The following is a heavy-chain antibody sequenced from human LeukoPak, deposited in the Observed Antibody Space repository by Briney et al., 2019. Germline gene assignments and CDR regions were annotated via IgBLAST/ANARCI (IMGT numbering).Heavy chain of an antibody. CDR2: IYFSGGT. CDR1: GDSISSSNCY. D-gene: IGHD3-9*01. V-gene: IGHV4-39*01. CDR3: ARCPGSGVRYFDWLGLPYNWFDP. Sequence: SETLSLTCTVSGDSISSSNCYWGWIRQPPGKGLEWIGSIYFSGGTYYNPSLKSRVTISVDTSKNQFSLKLSSVTAADTAVYYCARCPGSGVRYFDWLGLPYNWFDPWGQGTLVTVSS. J-gene: IGHJ5*02.